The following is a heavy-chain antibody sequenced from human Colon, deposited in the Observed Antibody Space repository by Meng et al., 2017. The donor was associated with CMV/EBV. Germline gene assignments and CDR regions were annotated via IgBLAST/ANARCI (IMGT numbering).Heavy chain of an antibody. CDR3: SADYYGSGSYIAY. CDR2: IRSKAYGGTT. Sequence: GESLKISCTAAGFTFGDYSMSWVRQAPGKGLEWVGFIRSKAYGGTTENAAAGKGRFTISRDDSKSIAYLQMNSLKTEDTAVYYCSADYYGSGSYIAYWGQGTLVTVSS. D-gene: IGHD3-10*01. CDR1: GFTFGDYS. V-gene: IGHV3-49*04. J-gene: IGHJ4*02.